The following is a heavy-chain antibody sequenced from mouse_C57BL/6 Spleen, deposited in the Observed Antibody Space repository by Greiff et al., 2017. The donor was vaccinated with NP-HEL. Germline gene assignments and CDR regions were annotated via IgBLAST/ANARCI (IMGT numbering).Heavy chain of an antibody. V-gene: IGHV6-3*01. CDR2: IRLKSDNYAT. CDR3: TGDIGYPWYFDV. CDR1: GFTFSNYW. D-gene: IGHD2-2*01. Sequence: DVMLVESGGGLVQPGGSMKLSCVASGFTFSNYWMNWVRQSPEKGLEWVAQIRLKSDNYATHYAESVKGRFTISRDDSKSSVYLQMNNLRAEDTGIYYCTGDIGYPWYFDVWGTGTTVTVSS. J-gene: IGHJ1*03.